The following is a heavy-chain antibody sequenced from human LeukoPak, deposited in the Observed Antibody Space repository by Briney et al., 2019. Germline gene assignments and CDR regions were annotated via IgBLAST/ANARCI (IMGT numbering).Heavy chain of an antibody. J-gene: IGHJ4*02. D-gene: IGHD6-6*01. CDR2: MNPNSGNT. Sequence: ASVKVSCKASGCTFTSYDINWVRQATGQGLEWMGWMNPNSGNTGYAQKFQGRVTMTRNTSISTAYKELSSLRSEDTAVYYCARASTRHSSSSSGYWGQGTLVTVSS. V-gene: IGHV1-8*01. CDR1: GCTFTSYD. CDR3: ARASTRHSSSSSGY.